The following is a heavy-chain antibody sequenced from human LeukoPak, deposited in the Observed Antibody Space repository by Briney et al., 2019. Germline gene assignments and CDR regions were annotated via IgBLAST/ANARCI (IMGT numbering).Heavy chain of an antibody. Sequence: GESLQISCKGSGYSFTSYWIGWVRPLPGKGLEWMGIIYPGDSDTRYSPSFQGQVTISADKSISTAYLQWSSLKASDTAMYYCARHNDFPVEIDYWGQGTLVTVSS. J-gene: IGHJ4*02. D-gene: IGHD1-1*01. CDR3: ARHNDFPVEIDY. CDR1: GYSFTSYW. CDR2: IYPGDSDT. V-gene: IGHV5-51*01.